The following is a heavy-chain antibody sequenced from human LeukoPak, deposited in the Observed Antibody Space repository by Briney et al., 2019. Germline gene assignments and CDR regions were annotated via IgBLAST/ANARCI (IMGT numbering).Heavy chain of an antibody. CDR1: RGTFSSYT. CDR2: IIPIFGTA. CDR3: ARDSGQLALYDY. J-gene: IGHJ4*02. Sequence: ASVKVSCKASRGTFSSYTISWVRQAPGQGLEWMGGIIPIFGTANYAQKFQGRVTITADESTSTAYMELSSLRSEDMAVYYCARDSGQLALYDYWGQGTLVTVSP. D-gene: IGHD3-10*01. V-gene: IGHV1-69*13.